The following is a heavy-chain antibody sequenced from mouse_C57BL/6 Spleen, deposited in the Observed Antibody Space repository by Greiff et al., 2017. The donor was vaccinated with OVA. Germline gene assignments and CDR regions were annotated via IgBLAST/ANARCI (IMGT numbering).Heavy chain of an antibody. V-gene: IGHV5-17*01. J-gene: IGHJ2*01. CDR3: ARDYWDGYYFDY. D-gene: IGHD4-1*01. Sequence: VQLKESGGGLVKPGGSLKLSCAASGFTFSDYGMHWVRQAPEKGLEWVAYISSGSSTIYYADTVKGRFTISRDNAKNTLFLQMTSLRSEDTAMYYCARDYWDGYYFDYWGQGTTLTVSS. CDR1: GFTFSDYG. CDR2: ISSGSSTI.